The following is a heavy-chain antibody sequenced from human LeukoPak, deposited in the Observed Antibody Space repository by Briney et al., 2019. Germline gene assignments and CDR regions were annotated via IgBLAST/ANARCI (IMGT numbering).Heavy chain of an antibody. J-gene: IGHJ4*02. Sequence: SETLSLTCAVYGGSFSGYYWSWIRQPPGKGLEWIGEINHSGSTNYNPSLKSRVTISVDTSKNQFSLKLSSVTAADTAVHYCARTRLYDYWGQGTLVTVSS. CDR3: ARTRLYDY. CDR1: GGSFSGYY. CDR2: INHSGST. V-gene: IGHV4-34*01. D-gene: IGHD3-16*02.